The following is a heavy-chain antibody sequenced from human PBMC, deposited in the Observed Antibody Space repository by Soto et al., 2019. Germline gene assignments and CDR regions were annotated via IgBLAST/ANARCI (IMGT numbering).Heavy chain of an antibody. V-gene: IGHV4-34*01. Sequence: SETLSLTCAVYGGSFSGYYWSWIRQPPGKGLEWIGEINHSGSTNYNPSLKSRVTISVDTSKNQFSLKLSSVTAADTAVYYCARLVRYYGSGSYARASLYYYYGMDVWGQGTTVTVSS. CDR2: INHSGST. CDR1: GGSFSGYY. J-gene: IGHJ6*02. CDR3: ARLVRYYGSGSYARASLYYYYGMDV. D-gene: IGHD3-10*01.